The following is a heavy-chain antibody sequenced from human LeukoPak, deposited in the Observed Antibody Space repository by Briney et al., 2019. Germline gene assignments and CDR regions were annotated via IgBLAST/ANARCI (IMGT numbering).Heavy chain of an antibody. Sequence: AASVKVSCKASGYTFTGYYMHWVRQAPGQGLEWMGWINPNSGGTNFAQKFQGRVTMTRDTSISTAYMELSRLRSDDTAVYYCAVTVAARRSYCFDYWGQGTLVTVSS. CDR3: AVTVAARRSYCFDY. J-gene: IGHJ4*02. CDR2: INPNSGGT. CDR1: GYTFTGYY. D-gene: IGHD6-6*01. V-gene: IGHV1-2*02.